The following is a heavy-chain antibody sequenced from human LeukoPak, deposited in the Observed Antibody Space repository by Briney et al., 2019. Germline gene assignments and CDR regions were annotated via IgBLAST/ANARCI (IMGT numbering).Heavy chain of an antibody. CDR2: INPSGGST. D-gene: IGHD3-10*01. V-gene: IGHV1-46*01. Sequence: ASVKVSCKASGYTFTSYYMHWVRQAPGQGLEWMGIINPSGGSTSYAQKFQGRVTMTRDTSTSTVYMELSSLRSEDTAVYYCASGKRTPGRNYYYYMDVWGKGTTVTVSS. J-gene: IGHJ6*03. CDR3: ASGKRTPGRNYYYYMDV. CDR1: GYTFTSYY.